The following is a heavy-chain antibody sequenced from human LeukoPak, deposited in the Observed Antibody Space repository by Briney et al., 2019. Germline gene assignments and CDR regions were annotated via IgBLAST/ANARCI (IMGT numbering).Heavy chain of an antibody. Sequence: GASVKVSCKASGYTFTGYYMHWVRQAPGQGLEWMGWINPNSGGTNYAQKFQGRVTMTRDTSISTAYMELSRLRSDDTAVYYYAREGDPLGARRPFDYWGQGTLVTVSS. D-gene: IGHD3-16*02. V-gene: IGHV1-2*02. J-gene: IGHJ4*02. CDR1: GYTFTGYY. CDR2: INPNSGGT. CDR3: AREGDPLGARRPFDY.